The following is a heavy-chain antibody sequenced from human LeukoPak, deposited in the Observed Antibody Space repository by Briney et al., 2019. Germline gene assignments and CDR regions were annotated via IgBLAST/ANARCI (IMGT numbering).Heavy chain of an antibody. CDR2: ISYDGSNK. J-gene: IGHJ4*02. CDR3: ARLRFSEWLLFDY. CDR1: GFTFSSYA. Sequence: GGSLRPSCATSGFTFSSYAMHWVRQAPGKGLEWVAVISYDGSNKYYADSVKGRFTISRDNSKNTLYLQMNSLRAEDTAVYYCARLRFSEWLLFDYWGQGTLVTVSS. V-gene: IGHV3-30-3*01. D-gene: IGHD3-3*01.